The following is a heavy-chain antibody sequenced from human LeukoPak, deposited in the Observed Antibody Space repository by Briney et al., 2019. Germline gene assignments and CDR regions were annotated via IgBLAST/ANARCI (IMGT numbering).Heavy chain of an antibody. V-gene: IGHV4-34*01. D-gene: IGHD3-22*01. CDR2: INHSGST. Sequence: SETLSLTCTVSGGSISGVYWNWIRQPPRKGLEWVGEINHSGSTNYNPSLKSRVTISVDTSKNQFSLKLSSVTAADTAVYYCARGPRITMIVVVIKGWFDPWGQGTLVTVSS. CDR1: GGSISGVY. J-gene: IGHJ5*02. CDR3: ARGPRITMIVVVIKGWFDP.